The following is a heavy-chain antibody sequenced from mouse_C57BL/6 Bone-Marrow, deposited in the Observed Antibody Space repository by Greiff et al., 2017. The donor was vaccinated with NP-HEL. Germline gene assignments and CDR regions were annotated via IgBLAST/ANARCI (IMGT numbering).Heavy chain of an antibody. D-gene: IGHD1-1*01. J-gene: IGHJ1*03. CDR1: GYTFTSYW. CDR2: INPSNGGT. V-gene: IGHV1-53*01. CDR3: ARSPAVVARYWYFDV. Sequence: QVQLKQPGTELVKPGASVKLSCKASGYTFTSYWMHWVKQRPGQGLEWIGNINPSNGGTNYNEKFKSKATLTVDKSSSTAYMQLSSLTSEDSAVCYCARSPAVVARYWYFDVWGTGTTVTVSS.